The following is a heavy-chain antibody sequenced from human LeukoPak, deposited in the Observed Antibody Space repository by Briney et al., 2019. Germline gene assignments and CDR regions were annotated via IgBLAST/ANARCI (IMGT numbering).Heavy chain of an antibody. CDR1: GFTFSSYR. Sequence: PGGSLRLSCAASGFTFSSYRMNWVRQAPGKGLEWVSCISSSSSYIYYADSVKGRFTISRDNAKNSLYLRMNSLRAEDTAVCYCARDKTLEDTWIPLWARRGTNGFDRWGQGTLVTVSS. J-gene: IGHJ5*02. D-gene: IGHD5-18*01. CDR2: ISSSSSYI. V-gene: IGHV3-21*01. CDR3: ARDKTLEDTWIPLWARRGTNGFDR.